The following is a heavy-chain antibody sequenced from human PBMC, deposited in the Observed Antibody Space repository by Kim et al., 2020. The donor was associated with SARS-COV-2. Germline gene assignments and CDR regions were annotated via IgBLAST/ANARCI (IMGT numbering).Heavy chain of an antibody. CDR3: AREFNWNLFYYYYAMDV. D-gene: IGHD1-7*01. J-gene: IGHJ6*02. CDR1: GYTFTNYG. CDR2: ISTYSGDT. V-gene: IGHV1-18*01. Sequence: ASVKVSCKTSGYTFTNYGVNWVRQAPGQGLEWMGWISTYSGDTNYAQKFQGRVTMTTDTSTSTAYMELSSLRSDDTAVYYCAREFNWNLFYYYYAMDVWGQGTTVTVSS.